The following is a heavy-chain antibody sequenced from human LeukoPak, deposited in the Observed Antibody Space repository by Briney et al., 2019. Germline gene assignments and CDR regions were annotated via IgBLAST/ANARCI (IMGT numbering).Heavy chain of an antibody. V-gene: IGHV4-59*01. CDR2: IYYSGST. Sequence: SETLSLTCTVSGGSISSYYWSWIRQPPGKGLEWIGYIYYSGSTNYNPSLKSRVTISVDTSKNQFSLKLSSVTAADTAVYYCARYNYDFWSGYSKWFDPWGQGTLVTVSS. CDR3: ARYNYDFWSGYSKWFDP. CDR1: GGSISSYY. D-gene: IGHD3-3*01. J-gene: IGHJ5*02.